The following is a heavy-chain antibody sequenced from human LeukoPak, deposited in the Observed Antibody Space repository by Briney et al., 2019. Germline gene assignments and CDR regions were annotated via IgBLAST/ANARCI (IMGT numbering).Heavy chain of an antibody. CDR3: ASGSYTWFDY. CDR1: GGSFSGYY. CDR2: INHSGST. D-gene: IGHD2-2*02. J-gene: IGHJ4*02. Sequence: SETLSLTCAVYGGSFSGYYWSWIRQPPGKGLEWIGEINHSGSTNYNPSLKSRVTISVDTSKNQFPLKLSSVTAADTAVYYCASGSYTWFDYWGQGTLVTVSS. V-gene: IGHV4-34*01.